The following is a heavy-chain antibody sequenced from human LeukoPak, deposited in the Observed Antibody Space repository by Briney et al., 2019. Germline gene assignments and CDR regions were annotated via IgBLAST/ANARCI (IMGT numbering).Heavy chain of an antibody. CDR1: GGSISSSNW. Sequence: SETLSLTCAVSGGSISSSNWWSWVRQPPGKGLEWIGEIYHSGSTNYNPSLKSRVTISVDKSKNQFSLKLSSVTAADTAVYYCARDSSYYYDSSGYYLYLYYYYYGMDVWGQGTTVTVSS. CDR2: IYHSGST. D-gene: IGHD3-22*01. CDR3: ARDSSYYYDSSGYYLYLYYYYYGMDV. V-gene: IGHV4-4*02. J-gene: IGHJ6*02.